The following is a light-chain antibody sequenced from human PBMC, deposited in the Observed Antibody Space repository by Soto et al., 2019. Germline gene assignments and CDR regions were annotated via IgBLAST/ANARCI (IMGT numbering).Light chain of an antibody. CDR3: QQYGSTPPLT. CDR1: QSVYSNY. V-gene: IGKV3-20*01. J-gene: IGKJ4*01. CDR2: GAS. Sequence: EIVLTQSPGTLSLSPGERATLSCRASQSVYSNYLAWYQQKPGQAPRLLISGASSRATGIPDRFSGSGSGTDFTLTISRLEPEDFAVYYCQQYGSTPPLTFGGGTKVEIK.